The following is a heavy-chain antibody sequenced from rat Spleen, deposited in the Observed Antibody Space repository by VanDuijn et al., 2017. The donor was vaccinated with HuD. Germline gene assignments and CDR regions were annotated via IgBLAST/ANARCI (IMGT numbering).Heavy chain of an antibody. V-gene: IGHV5-29*01. Sequence: EVQLLESGGGLVQPGRSLKVSCAASGFTFNNYGMAWVRQAPTGGREWVAAISYDGSRTYYRDSVKGRFTISRDNAKSTLYLQMNNLRSEDTATYYCTRGTYFRHWGQGVMVTVSS. CDR3: TRGTYFRH. CDR1: GFTFNNYG. CDR2: ISYDGSRT. D-gene: IGHD4-6*01. J-gene: IGHJ2*01.